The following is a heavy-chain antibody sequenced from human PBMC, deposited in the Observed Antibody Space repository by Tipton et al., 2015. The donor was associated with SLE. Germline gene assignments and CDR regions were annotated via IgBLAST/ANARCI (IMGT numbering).Heavy chain of an antibody. CDR2: IYSSGSI. Sequence: TLSLTCTVSGGSINNYYWSWIRQSPGKGPEWIGYIYSSGSISYNPSLNSRVTMSVDTSKNQFSLRLESVTAADTAVYYCARDSPNWGGTIDIWGQGTMVTVSS. D-gene: IGHD7-27*01. CDR3: ARDSPNWGGTIDI. J-gene: IGHJ3*02. CDR1: GGSINNYY. V-gene: IGHV4-59*01.